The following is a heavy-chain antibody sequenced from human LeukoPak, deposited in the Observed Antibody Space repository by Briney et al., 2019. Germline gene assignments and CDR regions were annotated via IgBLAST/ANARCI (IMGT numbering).Heavy chain of an antibody. D-gene: IGHD1-1*01. CDR1: GFTVSSNY. Sequence: GGSLRLSCAASGFTVSSNYMSWVRQAPGKGLEWVSAISGSGGSTYYADSVKGRFTISRDNSKNTLYPQMNSLRAEDTAVYYCAKARTTGTDWFDPWGQGTLVTVSS. CDR2: ISGSGGST. V-gene: IGHV3-23*01. J-gene: IGHJ5*02. CDR3: AKARTTGTDWFDP.